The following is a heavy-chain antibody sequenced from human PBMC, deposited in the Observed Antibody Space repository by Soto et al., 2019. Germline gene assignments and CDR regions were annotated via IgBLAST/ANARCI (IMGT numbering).Heavy chain of an antibody. CDR1: GYSISSGNW. CDR3: ARGAPVCIQH. V-gene: IGHV4-28*03. D-gene: IGHD2-8*01. J-gene: IGHJ1*01. CDR2: IYHSGST. Sequence: PSETLSLTCAVSGYSISSGNWWGWIRQPPGKGLEWIGYIYHSGSTYYNPSLKSRVTISVDRSKNQFSLKLSSVTAADTAVYYCARGAPVCIQHWGQGTLVTVSS.